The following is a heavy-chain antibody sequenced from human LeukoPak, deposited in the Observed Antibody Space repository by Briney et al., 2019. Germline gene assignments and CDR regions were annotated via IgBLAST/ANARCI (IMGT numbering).Heavy chain of an antibody. CDR3: VRDLILVDTPGDDFDY. V-gene: IGHV3-48*03. CDR1: GFTISSYE. D-gene: IGHD4-23*01. Sequence: GGSLRLSCAASGFTISSYEMNWVRQAPGKGLEWVSYVSGSASSIYYADSVRGRFTTSRDNAKNSLYLQMNSLRAEDTAVYYCVRDLILVDTPGDDFDYWGQGALVTVSS. J-gene: IGHJ4*02. CDR2: VSGSASSI.